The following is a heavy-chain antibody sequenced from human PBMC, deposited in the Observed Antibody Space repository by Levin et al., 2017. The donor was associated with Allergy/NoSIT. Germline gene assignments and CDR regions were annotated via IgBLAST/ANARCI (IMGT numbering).Heavy chain of an antibody. Sequence: GESLKISCAASGFTFSDYYMSWIRQAPGKGLEWVSYISSSGSTIYYADSVKGRFTISRDNAKNSLYLQMNSLRAEDTAVYYCARWGVAGTGDYWGQGTLVTVSS. CDR1: GFTFSDYY. CDR2: ISSSGSTI. J-gene: IGHJ4*02. CDR3: ARWGVAGTGDY. V-gene: IGHV3-11*01. D-gene: IGHD6-19*01.